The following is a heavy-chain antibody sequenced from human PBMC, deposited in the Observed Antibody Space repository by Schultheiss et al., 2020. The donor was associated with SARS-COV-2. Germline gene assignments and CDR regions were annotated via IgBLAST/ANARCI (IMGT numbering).Heavy chain of an antibody. Sequence: GESLKISCIGSGFTFTNYGMHWVRQVPGKGLVWVSRINSDGSSTSYADSVKGRFTISRDNAKNTLYLQMNSLRAEDTAVYYCASLDDYGDPFRHWGQGTLVTVSS. J-gene: IGHJ1*01. CDR1: GFTFTNYG. CDR3: ASLDDYGDPFRH. D-gene: IGHD4-17*01. CDR2: INSDGSST. V-gene: IGHV3-74*01.